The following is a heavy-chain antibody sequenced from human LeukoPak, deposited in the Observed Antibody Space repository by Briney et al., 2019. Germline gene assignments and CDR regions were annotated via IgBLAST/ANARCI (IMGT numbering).Heavy chain of an antibody. CDR2: INSDGSST. D-gene: IGHD5-18*01. CDR3: ARDRPDRGYSYGRDFDY. CDR1: GFTFSSYW. V-gene: IGHV3-74*01. J-gene: IGHJ4*02. Sequence: GGSLRLSCAASGFTFSSYWMHWVRQAPGKGLVWVSRINSDGSSTSYADSVKGRFTISRDNAKNSLYLQMNSLRAEDTAVYYCARDRPDRGYSYGRDFDYWGQGTLVTVSS.